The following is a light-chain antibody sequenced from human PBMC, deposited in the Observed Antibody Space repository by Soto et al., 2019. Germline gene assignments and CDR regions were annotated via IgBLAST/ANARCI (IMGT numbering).Light chain of an antibody. CDR1: QSVSNNY. CDR3: HQRQSWPRT. CDR2: GAS. Sequence: EIVLTQSPGTLSLSPGARAPLSCRASQSVSNNYLAWYQQNPGQAPRLLIYGASNRATGIPDRFSGSGSGTDFTLTISSLAPEDFAIYYCHQRQSWPRTFGQGTKVDIK. J-gene: IGKJ1*01. V-gene: IGKV3-20*01.